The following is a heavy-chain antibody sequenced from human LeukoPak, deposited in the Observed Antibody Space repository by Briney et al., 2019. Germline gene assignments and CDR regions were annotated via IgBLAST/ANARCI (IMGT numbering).Heavy chain of an antibody. Sequence: PSETLSLTCTVSGDSISTSTDYWGWIRQPPGKGLEWSGSRFYSGDTYYNPSLESRVTIFVDTPKNQSSLKLSSVTAADTAVYYCARHFVAASVTYNWFDSWGQGTLVTVSS. CDR1: GDSISTSTDY. CDR2: RFYSGDT. CDR3: ARHFVAASVTYNWFDS. D-gene: IGHD6-19*01. J-gene: IGHJ5*01. V-gene: IGHV4-39*01.